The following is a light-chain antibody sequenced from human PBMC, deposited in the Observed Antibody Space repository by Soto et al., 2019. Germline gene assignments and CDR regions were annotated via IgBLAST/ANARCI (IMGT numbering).Light chain of an antibody. CDR2: GAS. J-gene: IGKJ2*01. Sequence: EIVLTQSPGTLSLSPGERATLSCRASQSVSSSYLAWYQQKPGQAPRLLIYGASSRATGIPDRFSGSESGTAFTLTISRLEPEDFAVYYCQQDGSSLYTFGQGTKLEIK. CDR1: QSVSSSY. CDR3: QQDGSSLYT. V-gene: IGKV3-20*01.